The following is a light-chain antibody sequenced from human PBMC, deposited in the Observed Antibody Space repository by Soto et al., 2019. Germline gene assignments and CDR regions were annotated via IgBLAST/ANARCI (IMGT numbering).Light chain of an antibody. J-gene: IGKJ1*01. CDR2: AAS. V-gene: IGKV1-5*01. CDR3: LQDFSYPRT. CDR1: QSISSW. Sequence: DIQMTQSPSTLAASVGDRVTITCRASQSISSWLAWYQQKPGKAPKRLIYAASSLQSGVPSRFRGSGSGTDFTLTISSLQPEDSATYYCLQDFSYPRTFGQGTKVDIK.